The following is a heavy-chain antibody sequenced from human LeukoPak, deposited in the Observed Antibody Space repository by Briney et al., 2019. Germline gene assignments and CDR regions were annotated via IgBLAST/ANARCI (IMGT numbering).Heavy chain of an antibody. J-gene: IGHJ6*02. V-gene: IGHV4-39*01. D-gene: IGHD3-3*01. CDR3: ARQSWSYDFWSGYYLAYYGMDV. CDR1: GGSISSSSYY. Sequence: ASQTLSLTCAVSGGSISSSSYYWGWIRQPPGKGLEWIGSIYYSGSTYYNPSLKSRVTISVDTSKNQFSLKLSSVTAADTAVYYCARQSWSYDFWSGYYLAYYGMDVWGQGTTVTVSS. CDR2: IYYSGST.